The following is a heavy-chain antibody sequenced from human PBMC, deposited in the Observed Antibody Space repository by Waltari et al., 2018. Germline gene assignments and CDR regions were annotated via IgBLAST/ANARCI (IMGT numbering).Heavy chain of an antibody. Sequence: QVQLQQWGAGLLKHSETLSLTCAVYGGSFSGYYWSWIRQPPGKGLEWIGEINNSGSTNYNPSLKSRVTISVDTSKNQFSLKLSSVTAADTAVYYCARGGTYSSGWYDYYYGMDVWGQGTTVTVSS. D-gene: IGHD6-19*01. J-gene: IGHJ6*02. CDR3: ARGGTYSSGWYDYYYGMDV. CDR1: GGSFSGYY. V-gene: IGHV4-34*01. CDR2: INNSGST.